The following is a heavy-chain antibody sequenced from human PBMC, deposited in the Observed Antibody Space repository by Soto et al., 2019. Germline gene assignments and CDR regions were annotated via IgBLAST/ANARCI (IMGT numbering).Heavy chain of an antibody. J-gene: IGHJ6*02. D-gene: IGHD3-10*01. Sequence: EVQLLESGGGLVQPGGSLRLSCAASGVTFSRNAMSWVRQAPGKGPEWVSGISGSGDTTHYADFVKGRVTISRDNSKSTLYLQMNSLRAEDTAVYYCATRGYCVSPGCLADYYAMDVWGQGTTVTVSS. V-gene: IGHV3-23*01. CDR3: ATRGYCVSPGCLADYYAMDV. CDR1: GVTFSRNA. CDR2: ISGSGDTT.